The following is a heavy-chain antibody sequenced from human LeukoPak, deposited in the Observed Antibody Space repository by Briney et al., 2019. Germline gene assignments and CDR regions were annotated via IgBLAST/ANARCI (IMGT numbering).Heavy chain of an antibody. V-gene: IGHV1-2*02. J-gene: IGHJ4*02. D-gene: IGHD6-13*01. Sequence: ASVKVSCKASGYTFTGYYMHWVRQAPGQGLEWMGWINPNSGGTNYAQKFQGRVTMTRDTSISTAYMELSRLRSDDTAVYYCAGARGTYSSSFPGYWGQGTLVTVSS. CDR1: GYTFTGYY. CDR2: INPNSGGT. CDR3: AGARGTYSSSFPGY.